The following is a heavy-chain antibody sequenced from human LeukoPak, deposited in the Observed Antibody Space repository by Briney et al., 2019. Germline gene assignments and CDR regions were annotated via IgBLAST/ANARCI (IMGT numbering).Heavy chain of an antibody. CDR2: ISGSGGST. CDR3: ARDGGDHYFAY. D-gene: IGHD3-3*01. J-gene: IGHJ4*02. V-gene: IGHV3-23*01. Sequence: PGGSRRLSCAASGFTFSSSAMSWVRQAAGKGLEWVSVISGSGGSTKYAESVKGRFTISRDHSKNTLYLQMNSLRAEDTAVYYCARDGGDHYFAYWGQGTLVTVSS. CDR1: GFTFSSSA.